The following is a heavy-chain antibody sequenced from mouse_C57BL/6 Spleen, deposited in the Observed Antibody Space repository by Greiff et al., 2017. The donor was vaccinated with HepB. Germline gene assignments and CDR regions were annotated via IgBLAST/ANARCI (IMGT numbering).Heavy chain of an antibody. CDR2: IDPSDSET. J-gene: IGHJ1*03. CDR1: GYTFTSYW. Sequence: VQLQQPGAELVRPGSSVKLSCKASGYTFTSYWMNWVKQRPIQGLEWIGNIDPSDSETHYNQKFKDKATLTVDKSSNTDYMQLSSLTSEDSAVYYCARRGCFDVWGTGTTVTVSS. CDR3: ARRGCFDV. V-gene: IGHV1-52*01.